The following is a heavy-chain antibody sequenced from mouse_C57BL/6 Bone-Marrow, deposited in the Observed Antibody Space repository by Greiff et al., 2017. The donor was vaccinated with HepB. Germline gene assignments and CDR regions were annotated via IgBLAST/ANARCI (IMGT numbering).Heavy chain of an antibody. CDR2: IYPGSGST. D-gene: IGHD1-1*01. J-gene: IGHJ4*01. Sequence: QVQLQQPGAELVKPGASVKMSCKASGYTFTSYWITWVKQRPGQGLEWIGDIYPGSGSTNYNEKFKSKATLTVDTSSNTAYMQLSSLTSEDSAVYYCARSYYGSSYCYAMDYWGQGTSVTVSS. V-gene: IGHV1-55*01. CDR3: ARSYYGSSYCYAMDY. CDR1: GYTFTSYW.